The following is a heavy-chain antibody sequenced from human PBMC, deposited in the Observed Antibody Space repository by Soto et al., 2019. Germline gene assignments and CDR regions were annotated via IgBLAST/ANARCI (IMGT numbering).Heavy chain of an antibody. CDR2: IYYSGST. V-gene: IGHV4-30-4*01. J-gene: IGHJ6*02. Sequence: PSETLSLTCTVSGGSISSGDYYWSWIRQPPGKGLEWIGCIYYSGSTYYNPSLKSRVTISVDTSKNQFSLKLSSVTAADTAVYYCARDAFGYCSGGSCYWHYYYGMDVWGQGTTVTVSS. D-gene: IGHD2-15*01. CDR1: GGSISSGDYY. CDR3: ARDAFGYCSGGSCYWHYYYGMDV.